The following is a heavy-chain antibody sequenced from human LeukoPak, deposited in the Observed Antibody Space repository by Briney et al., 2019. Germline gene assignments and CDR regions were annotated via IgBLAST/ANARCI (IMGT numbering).Heavy chain of an antibody. CDR2: INPSGGST. D-gene: IGHD2-8*01. CDR3: AADPRHGRMYDA. CDR1: GYTFTSYY. J-gene: IGHJ5*02. Sequence: ASVKVSCKASGYTFTSYYMHWVRQAPGQGLEWMGIINPSGGSTSYAQKFQGRVTMTRDTSTSTVYMELSSLTSEDTAVYYCAADPRHGRMYDAWGQGTLVTVSS. V-gene: IGHV1-46*01.